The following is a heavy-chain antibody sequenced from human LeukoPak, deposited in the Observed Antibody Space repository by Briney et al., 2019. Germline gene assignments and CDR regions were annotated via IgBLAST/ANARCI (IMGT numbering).Heavy chain of an antibody. CDR3: ARHAVRAAAGHFDY. CDR2: IYYSGST. V-gene: IGHV4-39*01. D-gene: IGHD6-13*01. J-gene: IGHJ4*02. CDR1: GGSISSSSYY. Sequence: PSETLSLTCTVSGGSISSSSYYWGWIRQPPGKGLEWIGSIYYSGSTYYNPSLKSRVTISVDTSKNQFSLKLSSVTAADTAAYYCARHAVRAAAGHFDYWGQGTLVTVSS.